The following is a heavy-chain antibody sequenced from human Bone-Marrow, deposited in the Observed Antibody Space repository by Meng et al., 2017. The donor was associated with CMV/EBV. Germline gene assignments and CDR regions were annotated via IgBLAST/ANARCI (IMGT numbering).Heavy chain of an antibody. CDR2: IYYSGST. CDR3: ARVLGLLLDY. CDR1: GGSISSKIYY. J-gene: IGHJ4*02. V-gene: IGHV4-39*07. Sequence: SETLSLTCTVSGGSISSKIYYWCWSRQPPGKGLEWIGSIYYSGSTYYNPSLKSRVTIAVDTSKNQFSLKLSSVTAAETDVYYRARVLGLLLDYWGQGTLVTVSS. D-gene: IGHD3-10*01.